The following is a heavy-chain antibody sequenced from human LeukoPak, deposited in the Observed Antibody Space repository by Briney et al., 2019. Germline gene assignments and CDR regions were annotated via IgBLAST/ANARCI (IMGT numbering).Heavy chain of an antibody. CDR1: GFTVSSNY. D-gene: IGHD3-10*01. Sequence: GGSLRLSCAASGFTVSSNYMSWVRQAPGKGLEWVSVIYSGGSTYYADSVKGRVTISRDNSKNTLYLQMNSLRAEDTAVYYCAREPHRWFGEQYGMDVWGKGTTVTVSS. V-gene: IGHV3-53*01. CDR2: IYSGGST. CDR3: AREPHRWFGEQYGMDV. J-gene: IGHJ6*04.